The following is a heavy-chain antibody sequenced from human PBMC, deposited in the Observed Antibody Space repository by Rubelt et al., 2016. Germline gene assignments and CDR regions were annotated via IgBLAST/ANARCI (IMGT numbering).Heavy chain of an antibody. J-gene: IGHJ6*02. CDR3: ARGRRGSSSLLGRDYYGMDV. D-gene: IGHD6-13*01. V-gene: IGHV4-39*07. CDR1: GGSISSSSYY. CDR2: IYYSGST. Sequence: QLQLQESGPGLVKPSETLSLTCTVSGGSISSSSYYWGWIRQPPGKGLEWIGSIYYSGSTYSNPSLKSRVTISVDTSKNQFSLRLSSVTAADTAVYYCARGRRGSSSLLGRDYYGMDVWGQGTTVTVSS.